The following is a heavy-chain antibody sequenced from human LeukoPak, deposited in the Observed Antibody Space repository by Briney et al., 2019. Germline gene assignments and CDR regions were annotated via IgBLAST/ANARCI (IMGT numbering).Heavy chain of an antibody. CDR2: IIPIFDTP. CDR3: ARGRPTTSIAAAGVNWFDP. V-gene: IGHV1-69*06. CDR1: GGTFNSYV. D-gene: IGHD6-13*01. Sequence: SVKVSCKASGGTFNSYVISWVRQAPGQGLEWMGVIIPIFDTPYYAQKFQGRVTITADKSTSTAYMELSSLRSEDTAVYYCARGRPTTSIAAAGVNWFDPWGQGTLVTVSS. J-gene: IGHJ5*02.